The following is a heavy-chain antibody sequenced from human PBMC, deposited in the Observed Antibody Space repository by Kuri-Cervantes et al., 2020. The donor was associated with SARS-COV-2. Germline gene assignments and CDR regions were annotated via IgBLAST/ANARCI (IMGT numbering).Heavy chain of an antibody. J-gene: IGHJ5*01. D-gene: IGHD5-18*01. CDR1: GGSISSSSYY. CDR3: ARLGGYRSGYNWFDS. V-gene: IGHV4-39*01. CDR2: IYYSGST. Sequence: SETLSLTCTVSGGSISSSSYYWGWIRQPPGKGLEWIGSIYYSGSTYYNPSLKSRVTISVDTSKNQFSLKLSSVTAADTAVYYCARLGGYRSGYNWFDSWGQGTLVTVSS.